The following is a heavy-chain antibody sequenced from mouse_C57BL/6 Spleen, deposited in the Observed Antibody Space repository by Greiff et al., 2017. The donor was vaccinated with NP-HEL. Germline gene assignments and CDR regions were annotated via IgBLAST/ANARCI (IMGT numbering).Heavy chain of an antibody. J-gene: IGHJ1*03. Sequence: VQLQQSGAELVRPGASVTLSCKASGYTFTDYEMHWVKQTPVHGLEWIGAIDPETGGTAYNQKFKGKAILTADKSSSTAYMELRSLTSEDSAVYYCTRYGSSSYWYFDVWGTGTTVTVSS. D-gene: IGHD1-1*01. CDR3: TRYGSSSYWYFDV. CDR2: IDPETGGT. CDR1: GYTFTDYE. V-gene: IGHV1-15*01.